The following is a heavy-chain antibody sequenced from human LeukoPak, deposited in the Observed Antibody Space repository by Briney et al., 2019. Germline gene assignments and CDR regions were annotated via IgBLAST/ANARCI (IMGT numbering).Heavy chain of an antibody. Sequence: WGSLRLSCAASGFTFSGYWMGWVRQAPGRGLGWVANIKQDGTETYYVDYVKGRFTISRDNTKNSLYLQMNSLRAEDTAVYYCARERIFSYWGQGTLVTVSS. CDR2: IKQDGTET. J-gene: IGHJ4*02. CDR1: GFTFSGYW. CDR3: ARERIFSY. V-gene: IGHV3-7*01.